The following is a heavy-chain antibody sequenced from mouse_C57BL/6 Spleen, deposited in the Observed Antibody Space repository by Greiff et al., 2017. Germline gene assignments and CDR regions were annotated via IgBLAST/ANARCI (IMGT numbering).Heavy chain of an antibody. V-gene: IGHV1-78*01. D-gene: IGHD2-4*01. CDR3: ARWGYDYDGAMDY. J-gene: IGHJ4*01. Sequence: VQLQQSDAELVKPGASVKISCKASGYTFTDYTIHWMKQRPEQGLEWIGYIYPSDGSTKYNEKFKGKATLPADKSSSTAYMQLNSLTSEDSAVYFCARWGYDYDGAMDYWGQGTTLTVSS. CDR2: IYPSDGST. CDR1: GYTFTDYT.